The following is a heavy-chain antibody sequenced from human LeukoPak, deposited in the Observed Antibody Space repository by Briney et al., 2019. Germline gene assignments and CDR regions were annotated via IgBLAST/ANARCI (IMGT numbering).Heavy chain of an antibody. CDR1: GFTFSSYG. J-gene: IGHJ3*02. CDR3: AKEANAFDI. Sequence: GRSLRLSCAASGFTFSSYGMPWVRQAPGKGLEWVAVISYDGSNKCYADSVKGRFTISRDNSKNILYLQMNSLRAEDTAVYYCAKEANAFDIWGQGTMVTVSS. V-gene: IGHV3-30*18. CDR2: ISYDGSNK.